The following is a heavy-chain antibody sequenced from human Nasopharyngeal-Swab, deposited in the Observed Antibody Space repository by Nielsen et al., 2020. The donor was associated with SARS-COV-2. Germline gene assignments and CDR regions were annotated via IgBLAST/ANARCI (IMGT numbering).Heavy chain of an antibody. V-gene: IGHV5-10-1*04. D-gene: IGHD6-13*01. Sequence: ARQMPVNGLAWVGRIDPSDSYTNYSPSFPGKVSISADKSISSAYLQWSSLKASSTAMYYCARRFHSSSWYTDYDYWGQGTLVTVSS. J-gene: IGHJ4*02. CDR3: ARRFHSSSWYTDYDY. CDR2: IDPSDSYT.